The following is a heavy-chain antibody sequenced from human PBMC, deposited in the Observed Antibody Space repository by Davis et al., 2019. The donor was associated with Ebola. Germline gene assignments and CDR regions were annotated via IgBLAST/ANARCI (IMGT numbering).Heavy chain of an antibody. D-gene: IGHD5-18*01. Sequence: AASVKVFCKASGYRFTSSDINWVRQATGQGLEWMGWMNPNSGHTGYAQKFPGRVTMTRNTSKTTAYMELRSLRSDDTAVYYCARDEGRYSYGPWFDPWGQGTLVTVSS. CDR3: ARDEGRYSYGPWFDP. J-gene: IGHJ5*02. V-gene: IGHV1-8*01. CDR2: MNPNSGHT. CDR1: GYRFTSSD.